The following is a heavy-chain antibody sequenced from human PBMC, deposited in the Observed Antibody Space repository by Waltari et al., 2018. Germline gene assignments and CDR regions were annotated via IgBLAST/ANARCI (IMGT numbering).Heavy chain of an antibody. Sequence: QVELVESGGGVVQPGRSLRLSCEASGFTFTNHAMHWVRQAPGKGLEWLALIAYDGKTDFYADSVNGRFTISRDNSKSTLHLQMNRLKTEDTAIYFCARGRFLEWLFLDFWGQGALVTVSS. D-gene: IGHD3-3*01. J-gene: IGHJ4*02. CDR2: IAYDGKTD. CDR1: GFTFTNHA. V-gene: IGHV3-30*03. CDR3: ARGRFLEWLFLDF.